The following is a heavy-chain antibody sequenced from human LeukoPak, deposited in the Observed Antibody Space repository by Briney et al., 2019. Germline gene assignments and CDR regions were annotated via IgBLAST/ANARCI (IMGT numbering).Heavy chain of an antibody. D-gene: IGHD4-17*01. Sequence: SETLSLTCTVSGGSISSFYWSWIRQPPGKGLEWIGHINYSGSTNYNPSLKSRVTISVDTSKNQFSLKLSSVTAADTAVYYCARKTALSGDYDWFDPWGQGTLVTVSS. CDR2: INYSGST. CDR1: GGSISSFY. CDR3: ARKTALSGDYDWFDP. J-gene: IGHJ5*02. V-gene: IGHV4-59*01.